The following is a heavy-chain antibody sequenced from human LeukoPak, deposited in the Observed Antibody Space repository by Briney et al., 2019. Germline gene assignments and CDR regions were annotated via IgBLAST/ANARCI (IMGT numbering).Heavy chain of an antibody. J-gene: IGHJ1*01. Sequence: SETLSLTCAVYGGSFSGYYWSWIRQHPGKGLEWIGYIYYSGSTYYNPSLKSRVTISVDTSKNQFSLKLSSVTAADTAVYYCARGDYYDSSGIAVQHWGQGTLVTVSS. CDR1: GGSFSGYY. CDR3: ARGDYYDSSGIAVQH. D-gene: IGHD3-22*01. CDR2: IYYSGST. V-gene: IGHV4-31*11.